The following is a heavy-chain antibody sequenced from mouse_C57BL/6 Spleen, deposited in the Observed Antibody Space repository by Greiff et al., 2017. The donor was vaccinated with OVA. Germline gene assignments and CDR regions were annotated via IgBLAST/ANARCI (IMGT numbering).Heavy chain of an antibody. Sequence: QVQLQQPGAELVMPGASVKLSCKASGYTFTSYWMHWVKQRPGQGLEWIGEIDPSDSYTNYNQKFKGKSTLTVDKSSSTAYMQLSSLTSEDSAVYYCASGELVPFAYWGQGTLVTVSA. J-gene: IGHJ3*01. D-gene: IGHD3-2*02. CDR1: GYTFTSYW. CDR3: ASGELVPFAY. V-gene: IGHV1-69*01. CDR2: IDPSDSYT.